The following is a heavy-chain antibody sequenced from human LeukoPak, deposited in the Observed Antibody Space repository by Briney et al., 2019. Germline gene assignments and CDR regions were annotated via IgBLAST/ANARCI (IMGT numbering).Heavy chain of an antibody. CDR2: VKQDGSEK. CDR1: GFTFSNYW. CDR3: ARALDSSSSRYQAFEY. Sequence: GGSLRLSCAASGFTFSNYWMSWVRQAPGKGLEWVANVKQDGSEKYYVDSVKGRFTISRDNAKNSLYLQMNSLRAEDTAVYYCARALDSSSSRYQAFEYWGQGTLVTVSS. V-gene: IGHV3-7*01. J-gene: IGHJ4*02. D-gene: IGHD2-2*01.